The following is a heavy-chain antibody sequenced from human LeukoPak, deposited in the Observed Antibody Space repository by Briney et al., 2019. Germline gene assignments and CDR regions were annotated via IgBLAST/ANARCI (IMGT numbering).Heavy chain of an antibody. J-gene: IGHJ4*02. Sequence: ASVKVSCEISENTLSELPMHWVRQAPGKGLEWMGGFDPEDAETIYAHKFQGRVSMTEDTSTDTAYLELRGLRSEDTAVYYCATGDPFCSGDCYSPFDYWGQGTLITVSS. CDR2: FDPEDAET. D-gene: IGHD2-21*02. CDR3: ATGDPFCSGDCYSPFDY. V-gene: IGHV1-24*01. CDR1: ENTLSELP.